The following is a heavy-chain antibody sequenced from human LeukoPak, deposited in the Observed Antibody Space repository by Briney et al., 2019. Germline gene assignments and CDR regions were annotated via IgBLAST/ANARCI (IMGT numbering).Heavy chain of an antibody. Sequence: PGESLRLSCAASGFTFSIYEMNWVRQAPGKGLEWLSYISSSGGSTIYYAASVKGRFTISRDNAKNSLYLQMNSLRAEDTAVYYCTIDLMTGFSSGWHFGYWGQGTLATVSS. V-gene: IGHV3-48*03. D-gene: IGHD6-19*01. CDR3: TIDLMTGFSSGWHFGY. CDR1: GFTFSIYE. CDR2: ISSSGGSTI. J-gene: IGHJ4*02.